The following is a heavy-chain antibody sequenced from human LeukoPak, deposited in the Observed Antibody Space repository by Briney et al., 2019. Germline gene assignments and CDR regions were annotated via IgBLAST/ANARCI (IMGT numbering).Heavy chain of an antibody. CDR3: TREKIVGAASDY. Sequence: GGSLRLSCAASGFTFNTYTMNWVRQAPGKGLEWVSSITASSTAIYSADSVKGRFTISRDNAKNFLYLQMNSLRAEDTAVYYCTREKIVGAASDYWGQGTPVTVSS. D-gene: IGHD1-26*01. J-gene: IGHJ4*02. CDR1: GFTFNTYT. V-gene: IGHV3-21*01. CDR2: ITASSTAI.